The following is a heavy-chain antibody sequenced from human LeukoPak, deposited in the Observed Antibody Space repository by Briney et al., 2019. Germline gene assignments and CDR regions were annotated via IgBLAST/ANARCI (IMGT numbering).Heavy chain of an antibody. CDR1: GYTFTSYD. CDR3: ASRSTGYSSGWYDGDAFDI. J-gene: IGHJ3*02. D-gene: IGHD6-19*01. CDR2: IIPIFGTA. Sequence: GASVKVSCKASGYTFTSYDINWVRQATGQGLEWMGGIIPIFGTANYAQKFQGRVTITTDESTSTAYMELSSLRSEDTAVYYCASRSTGYSSGWYDGDAFDIWGQGTMVTVSS. V-gene: IGHV1-69*05.